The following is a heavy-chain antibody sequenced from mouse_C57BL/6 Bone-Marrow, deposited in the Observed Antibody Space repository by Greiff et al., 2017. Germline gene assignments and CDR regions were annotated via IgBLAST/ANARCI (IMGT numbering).Heavy chain of an antibody. CDR1: GYTFTSYG. Sequence: VQLQQSGAELARPGASVKLSCKASGYTFTSYGISWVKQRTGQGLEWIGEIYPRSGNTYYNEKFKGKATLTADKSSSTAYMELRSLTSEDSAVYFCARSGYYGSSLYYAMDYWGQGTSVTVSS. V-gene: IGHV1-81*01. J-gene: IGHJ4*01. CDR2: IYPRSGNT. CDR3: ARSGYYGSSLYYAMDY. D-gene: IGHD1-1*01.